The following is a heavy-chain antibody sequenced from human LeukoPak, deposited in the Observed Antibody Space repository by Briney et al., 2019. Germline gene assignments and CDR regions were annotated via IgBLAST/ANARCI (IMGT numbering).Heavy chain of an antibody. CDR2: ISGSGGST. J-gene: IGHJ3*02. V-gene: IGHV3-23*01. CDR3: AKDYYGSGSYSKPRGAFDI. D-gene: IGHD3-10*01. Sequence: PGGSLRLSCAASGFTFSSYAMSWVRQAPGKGLEWVSAISGSGGSTYYTDSVKGRFTISRDNSKNTLYLQMNSLRAEDTAVYYCAKDYYGSGSYSKPRGAFDIWGQGTMVTVSS. CDR1: GFTFSSYA.